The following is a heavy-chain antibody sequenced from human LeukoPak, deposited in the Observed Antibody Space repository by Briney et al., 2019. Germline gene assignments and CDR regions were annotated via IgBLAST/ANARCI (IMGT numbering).Heavy chain of an antibody. CDR1: GFTFSSYA. Sequence: GRSLRLSCAASGFTFSSYAMHWVRQAPGKGLEWVAVISYDGSNKYYADSVKGRFTISRDNSKNTLYLQMNSLRAEDTAVYYCARDLWGITGQEAGWFYPWGQGTLVTVSS. CDR3: ARDLWGITGQEAGWFYP. D-gene: IGHD1-20*01. J-gene: IGHJ5*02. V-gene: IGHV3-30*01. CDR2: ISYDGSNK.